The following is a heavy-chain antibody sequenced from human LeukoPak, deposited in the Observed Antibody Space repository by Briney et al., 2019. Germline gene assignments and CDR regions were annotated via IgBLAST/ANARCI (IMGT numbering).Heavy chain of an antibody. J-gene: IGHJ4*02. CDR2: ITGSGGST. D-gene: IGHD5-18*01. CDR3: ARKVAVAMDLDY. V-gene: IGHV3-23*01. CDR1: GFAFKSYG. Sequence: GGSLRLSCAASGFAFKSYGMTWVRQVPGKGLEWVSSITGSGGSTKYADSVNGRFTISRDNSKNTLSLQMTGLRVEDTAVYYRARKVAVAMDLDYWGQGTLVTVSS.